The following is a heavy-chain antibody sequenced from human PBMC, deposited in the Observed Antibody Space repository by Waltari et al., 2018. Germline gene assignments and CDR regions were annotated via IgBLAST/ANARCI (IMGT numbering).Heavy chain of an antibody. CDR1: GYRFTAYY. CDR2: INPNSGAT. CDR3: ARVLSTVQLGIFAY. D-gene: IGHD7-27*01. J-gene: IGHJ4*02. V-gene: IGHV1-2*06. Sequence: QVQMVQSGAEVKKPGASVTVSCKASGYRFTAYYLHWVRQAPGQGLEWMGRINPNSGATTYAQMFQGRVTMTRDTSISTAYMEVTGLRSDDTAVYYCARVLSTVQLGIFAYWGQGTVVTVSS.